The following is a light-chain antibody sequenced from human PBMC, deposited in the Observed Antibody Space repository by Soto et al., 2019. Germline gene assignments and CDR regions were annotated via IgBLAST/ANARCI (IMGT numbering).Light chain of an antibody. V-gene: IGKV1-39*01. CDR2: TAS. CDR3: QQSYSNTRRT. Sequence: DIQMTQSPSSLSASVGDRVTITCRASESISIYLNWYQQKPGKAPNLLIYTASSLQSGVPSRFSGSRSGTDFTLTINSLQPEDFATYYCQQSYSNTRRTFGQGTKVEIK. J-gene: IGKJ1*01. CDR1: ESISIY.